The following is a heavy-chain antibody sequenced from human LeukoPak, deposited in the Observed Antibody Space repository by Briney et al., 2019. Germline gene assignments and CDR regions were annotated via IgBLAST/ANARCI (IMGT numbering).Heavy chain of an antibody. CDR2: IKEDGSEK. Sequence: GGSLRLSCIASGFTFSSYWMSWVRQAPGGGLEWVANIKEDGSEKYYVDSVKGRFTISRDNARISLYLQMNSLRAEDTAVYYCASQFWWAAVAGTTLDYWGQGTLVTVSS. V-gene: IGHV3-7*05. D-gene: IGHD6-19*01. CDR1: GFTFSSYW. CDR3: ASQFWWAAVAGTTLDY. J-gene: IGHJ4*02.